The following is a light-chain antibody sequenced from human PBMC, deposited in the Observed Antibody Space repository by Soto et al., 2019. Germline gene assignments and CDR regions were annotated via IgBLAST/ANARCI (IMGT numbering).Light chain of an antibody. V-gene: IGKV3-20*01. J-gene: IGKJ2*01. Sequence: IVLTQSPGIVSLSPGDRATLSCRASESLVNNYLAWYQQKPGQAPRLLIYGASTRATGIPDRITGSGSGTDFTLTISRLEPEDFAVYYCQQYDTSPVTFGQGTKLEI. CDR1: ESLVNNY. CDR3: QQYDTSPVT. CDR2: GAS.